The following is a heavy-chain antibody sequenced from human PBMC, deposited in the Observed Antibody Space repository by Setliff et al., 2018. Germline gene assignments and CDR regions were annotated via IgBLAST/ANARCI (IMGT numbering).Heavy chain of an antibody. CDR2: IYIGGSA. CDR1: GGSISSYY. D-gene: IGHD3-22*01. Sequence: SETLSLTCTVSGGSISSYYWSWIRQPAGKGLEWIGHIYIGGSANYNPSLKSRVTMSIDTSKNQFSLKLNSVTAADMAVYYCARVGYYGSSGYSFAFDIWGQGTMVTVSS. V-gene: IGHV4-4*07. J-gene: IGHJ3*02. CDR3: ARVGYYGSSGYSFAFDI.